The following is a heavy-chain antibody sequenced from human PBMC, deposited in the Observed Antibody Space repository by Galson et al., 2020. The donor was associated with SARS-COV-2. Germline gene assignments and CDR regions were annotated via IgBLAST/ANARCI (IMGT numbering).Heavy chain of an antibody. J-gene: IGHJ3*02. D-gene: IGHD6-13*01. CDR3: ATSWYGAFHI. CDR2: ISSRSDYR. CDR1: GFTLRDYY. Sequence: LSLTCAASGFTLRDYYMTWLRQAPGKGLEWVSYISSRSDYRNYPDSVKGRFTISRDNAKNSLYLQMNSLRVEDTAVYYCATSWYGAFHIWGQGTLVTVSS. V-gene: IGHV3-11*06.